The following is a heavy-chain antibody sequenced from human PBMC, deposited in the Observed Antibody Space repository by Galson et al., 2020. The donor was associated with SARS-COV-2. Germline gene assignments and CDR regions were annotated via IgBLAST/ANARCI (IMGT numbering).Heavy chain of an antibody. CDR3: SRGDM. CDR2: IKPDGNDK. V-gene: IGHV3-7*01. CDR1: GFNFSTYF. J-gene: IGHJ3*02. Sequence: GESLKISCAASGFNFSTYFMSWVRPAPGKGLEWLANIKPDGNDKIYGESVKGRFSISRDNAKDSLYLQMNSLRVEDTAVYYCSRGDMWGQGTMVTVSS.